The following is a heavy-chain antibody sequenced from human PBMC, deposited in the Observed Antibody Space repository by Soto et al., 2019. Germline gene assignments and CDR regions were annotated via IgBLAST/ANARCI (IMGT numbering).Heavy chain of an antibody. CDR3: TTQGRITMVRGVIIMGDYYGMDV. V-gene: IGHV3-15*01. D-gene: IGHD3-10*01. CDR1: VFTFSNAW. CDR2: IKSKTDGGTT. Sequence: GGSLRLSCAASVFTFSNAWMSWVRQAPGKGLEWVGRIKSKTDGGTTDYAAPVKVRFTISRDDSKNTLYLQMNSLKTEDTAVYYCTTQGRITMVRGVIIMGDYYGMDVWGQGTTVTVSS. J-gene: IGHJ6*02.